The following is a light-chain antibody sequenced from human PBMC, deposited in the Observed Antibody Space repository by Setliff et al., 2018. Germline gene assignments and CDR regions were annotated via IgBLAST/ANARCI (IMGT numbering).Light chain of an antibody. Sequence: QSALTQPPSASGSPGQSVTISCTGTSSDVGGYNYVSWYQQHPDKAPKLMIYEVSKRPSGVPDRFSGSKSGNTASLTVSGLQAEDEADYYCSSYAGSNNFPDVFGTGTKVTVL. CDR1: SSDVGGYNY. CDR3: SSYAGSNNFPDV. CDR2: EVS. J-gene: IGLJ1*01. V-gene: IGLV2-8*01.